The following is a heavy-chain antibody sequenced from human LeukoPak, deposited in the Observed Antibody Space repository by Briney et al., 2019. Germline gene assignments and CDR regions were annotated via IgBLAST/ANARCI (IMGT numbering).Heavy chain of an antibody. Sequence: GGSLRLSCAASGFTFSSYGMHWVRQAPGKGLEWVAFIRYDGSNKYYADSVKGRFTTSRDNSKNTLYLQMNSLRAEDTAVYYCAKGHIAVAGTGFDYWGQGTLVTVSS. CDR2: IRYDGSNK. J-gene: IGHJ4*02. D-gene: IGHD6-19*01. CDR3: AKGHIAVAGTGFDY. CDR1: GFTFSSYG. V-gene: IGHV3-30*02.